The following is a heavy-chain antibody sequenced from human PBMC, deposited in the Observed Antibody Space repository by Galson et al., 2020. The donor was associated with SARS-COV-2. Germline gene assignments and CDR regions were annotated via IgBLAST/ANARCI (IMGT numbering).Heavy chain of an antibody. V-gene: IGHV3-7*01. J-gene: IGHJ4*02. D-gene: IGHD6-19*01. Sequence: GGSLRHSCEVSGFTFNDFWMSWFRQAPGKGLEWVANIKGDGSETNYADFVKGRFSISRDNAANSLYLQMNSLRVEDSAVYYCSREGWQGGYWGQGTRVTVSS. CDR3: SREGWQGGY. CDR1: GFTFNDFW. CDR2: IKGDGSET.